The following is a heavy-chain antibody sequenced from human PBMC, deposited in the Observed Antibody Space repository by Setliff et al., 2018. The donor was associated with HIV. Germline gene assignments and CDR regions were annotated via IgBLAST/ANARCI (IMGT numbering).Heavy chain of an antibody. Sequence: SETLSLTCTVSGGSIDSTSYYWGWIRQPPGKGLEWIGSIYYSGTKYYNPSLKSRLAIYLDTSKNQFSLNLKSVTAADAAVYYCARGFCSGGFCHPNFYHYMDVWGKGTTVTVSS. D-gene: IGHD2-15*01. CDR2: IYYSGTK. CDR3: ARGFCSGGFCHPNFYHYMDV. J-gene: IGHJ6*03. V-gene: IGHV4-39*02. CDR1: GGSIDSTSYY.